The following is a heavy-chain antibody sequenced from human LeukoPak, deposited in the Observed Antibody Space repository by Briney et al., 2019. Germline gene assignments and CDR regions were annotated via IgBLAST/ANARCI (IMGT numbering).Heavy chain of an antibody. J-gene: IGHJ3*02. V-gene: IGHV4-59*01. Sequence: SETLSLTRTVSGASISTYYWSWLRQSPGKGLEWIGYLYSRGSPNYNPSLKRRVTISVNTSKNHFSLTLSSVTAADTAVYYCARLQPNSGEWAFDIWGQGTMVTVS. D-gene: IGHD1-1*01. CDR1: GASISTYY. CDR3: ARLQPNSGEWAFDI. CDR2: LYSRGSP.